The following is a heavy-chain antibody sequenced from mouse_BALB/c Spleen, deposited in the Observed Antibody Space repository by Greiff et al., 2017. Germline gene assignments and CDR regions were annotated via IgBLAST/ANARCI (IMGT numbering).Heavy chain of an antibody. CDR3: ARKRGNYGAMDY. Sequence: VQLQESAAELARPGASVKMSCKASGYTFTSYTMHWVKQRPGQGLEWIGYINPSSGYTEYNQKFKDKTTLTADKSSSTAYMQLSSLTSEDSAVYYCARKRGNYGAMDYWGQGTSVTVSS. CDR1: GYTFTSYT. V-gene: IGHV1-4*02. D-gene: IGHD2-1*01. CDR2: INPSSGYT. J-gene: IGHJ4*01.